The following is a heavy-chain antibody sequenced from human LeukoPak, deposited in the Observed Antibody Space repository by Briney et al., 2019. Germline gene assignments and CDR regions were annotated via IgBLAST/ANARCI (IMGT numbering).Heavy chain of an antibody. D-gene: IGHD6-19*01. J-gene: IGHJ3*02. CDR2: ISYGGHT. V-gene: IGHV4-39*01. CDR3: ARQIALAGEWAFDI. CDR1: GASFSGSGYY. Sequence: PSETLSLTCAVSGASFSGSGYYWIWIRQPPGKGLEWIGSISYGGHTYYSPSLRSRVTISVDTSNNRFSLRLSSVTAADTAVYYCARQIALAGEWAFDIWGQGTMVTVSS.